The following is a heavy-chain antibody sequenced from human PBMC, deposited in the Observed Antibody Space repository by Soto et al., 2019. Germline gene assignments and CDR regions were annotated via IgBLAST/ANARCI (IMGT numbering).Heavy chain of an antibody. CDR1: GGTFSPYT. J-gene: IGHJ4*02. CDR2: IIPFHGVT. Sequence: QVQLVQSGAEVKKPGSSVKVSCKASGGTFSPYTINWVRQAPGQGLEWMGRIIPFHGVTNYAQKFQARVTIPADKSTRIAYMELSGLRFEDTAMYYCTRDWEITVSTWSFGGFWGRGTLVTVSS. D-gene: IGHD3-10*01. V-gene: IGHV1-69*08. CDR3: TRDWEITVSTWSFGGF.